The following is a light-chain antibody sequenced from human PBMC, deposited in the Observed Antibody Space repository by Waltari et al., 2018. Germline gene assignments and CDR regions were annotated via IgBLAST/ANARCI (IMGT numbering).Light chain of an antibody. V-gene: IGKV3-15*01. CDR2: GAS. CDR3: QHLGT. Sequence: EIVMTQSPATLSVSPGERATLSCRASQSVSSNLAWYQQKPGQAPRLLIHGASTRATGIPARFSGSGSGTEFTLTISSLQSEDFAVYYCQHLGTFGPGTKVDIK. CDR1: QSVSSN. J-gene: IGKJ3*01.